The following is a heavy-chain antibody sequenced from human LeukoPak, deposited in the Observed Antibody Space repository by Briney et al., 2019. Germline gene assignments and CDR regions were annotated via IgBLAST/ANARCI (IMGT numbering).Heavy chain of an antibody. CDR3: ARRSRSQKAFDM. CDR2: IYYSGTT. Sequence: PSETLSLTCTVSGDSISSTYSYWGWIRQPPGKGLEWIGYIYYSGTTYYNPSLKSRVTILVDTSKKQFSLKLSSVTAADTAVYYCARRSRSQKAFDMWGQGTMVTVSS. J-gene: IGHJ3*02. V-gene: IGHV4-30-4*08. D-gene: IGHD2-15*01. CDR1: GDSISSTYSY.